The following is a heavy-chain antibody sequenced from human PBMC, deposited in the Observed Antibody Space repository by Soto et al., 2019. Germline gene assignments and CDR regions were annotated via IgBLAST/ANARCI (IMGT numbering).Heavy chain of an antibody. V-gene: IGHV1-69*13. CDR2: IIPTFGTA. Sequence: SVKVSCKASGGTFSSYAISWVGQAPGQGLEWMGGIIPTFGTANYAQKFQGRVTITADESTSTAYMERSSLRSADTAVYYCARERYYDGSGSPTYYYYGMDVWAQGTTVTVSS. CDR1: GGTFSSYA. CDR3: ARERYYDGSGSPTYYYYGMDV. D-gene: IGHD3-22*01. J-gene: IGHJ6*02.